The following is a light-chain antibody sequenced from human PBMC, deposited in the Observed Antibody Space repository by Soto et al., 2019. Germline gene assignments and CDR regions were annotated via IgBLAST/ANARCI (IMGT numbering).Light chain of an antibody. CDR2: KVS. Sequence: QSVLTQPASVSGSPGPSITISCTGTSSDIGSYHLVSWYQHHSGKAPKLIIYKVSQWPSGVSDRFSASKSGSTASLTISGLQAEDEADYYCCSYAGSNWGYVFGTGTKLTVL. CDR3: CSYAGSNWGYV. J-gene: IGLJ1*01. V-gene: IGLV2-23*02. CDR1: SSDIGSYHL.